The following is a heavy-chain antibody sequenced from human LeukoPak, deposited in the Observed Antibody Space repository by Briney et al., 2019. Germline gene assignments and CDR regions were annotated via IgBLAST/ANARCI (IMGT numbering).Heavy chain of an antibody. CDR2: ISSSGSTI. CDR1: GFTFSDYY. Sequence: GRSLRLSCAASGFTFSDYYTSWIRQAPGKGLEWVSYISSSGSTIYYADSVKGRFTISRDNAKNSLYLQMNSLRAEDTAVYYCARPAAGPEYNWFDPWGQGTLVTVSS. V-gene: IGHV3-11*01. J-gene: IGHJ5*02. CDR3: ARPAAGPEYNWFDP. D-gene: IGHD6-13*01.